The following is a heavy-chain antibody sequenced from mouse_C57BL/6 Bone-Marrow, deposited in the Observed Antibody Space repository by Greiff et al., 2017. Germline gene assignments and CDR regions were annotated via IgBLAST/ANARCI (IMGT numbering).Heavy chain of an antibody. Sequence: VQLQQPGAELVKPGASVKLSCKASGYTFTSYWMQWVKQRPGQGLEWIGEIDPSDSYTNYNQKFKGKATLTVDTSSSTAYMQLSSLTSADSAVYYCAIYFDYWGQGTTLTVSS. J-gene: IGHJ2*01. V-gene: IGHV1-50*01. CDR1: GYTFTSYW. CDR3: AIYFDY. CDR2: IDPSDSYT.